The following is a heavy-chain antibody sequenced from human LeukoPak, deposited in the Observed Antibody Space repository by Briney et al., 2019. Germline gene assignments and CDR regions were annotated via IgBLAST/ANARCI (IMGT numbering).Heavy chain of an antibody. J-gene: IGHJ4*02. CDR2: ISSSSSYI. CDR3: AREAYCSGGSCYSAFDY. CDR1: GFTFSSYS. V-gene: IGHV3-21*01. Sequence: PGGSLRLSCAASGFTFSSYSMNWVRQAPGKGLEWVSSISSSSSYIYYANSVKGRFTISRDNAKNSLYLQMNSLRAEDTAVYYCAREAYCSGGSCYSAFDYWGQGTLVIVSS. D-gene: IGHD2-15*01.